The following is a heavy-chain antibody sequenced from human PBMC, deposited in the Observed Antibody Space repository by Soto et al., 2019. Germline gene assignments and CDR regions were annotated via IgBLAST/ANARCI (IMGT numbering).Heavy chain of an antibody. D-gene: IGHD6-6*01. V-gene: IGHV3-30*03. CDR1: GFTFSSYA. CDR3: ARCTIVARQPLDS. CDR2: ISIRGGDE. J-gene: IGHJ4*02. Sequence: QVQLVESGGGVVQPGKSLRLSCAASGFTFSSYAMHWARQAPGKGLEWVTVISIRGGDEYYAESVRGRFTISRDDSKNTLYLQMDSLRVEDTAVYYCARCTIVARQPLDSWGQGTLVTVSS.